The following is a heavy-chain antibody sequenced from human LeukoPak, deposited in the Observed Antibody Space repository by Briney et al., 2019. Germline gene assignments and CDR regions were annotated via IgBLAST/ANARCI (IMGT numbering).Heavy chain of an antibody. CDR3: ARAPLVRGLIPSFDY. CDR1: GFTFNSYW. Sequence: TGGSLRLSCAASGFTFNSYWMSWVRQAPGKGLEWVAIIKEDGSENYYVDSAKGRFAISRDSAKNSLYLQISSLRAEDTAVYYCARAPLVRGLIPSFDYWGQGTLLTVSS. J-gene: IGHJ4*02. CDR2: IKEDGSEN. D-gene: IGHD3-10*01. V-gene: IGHV3-7*01.